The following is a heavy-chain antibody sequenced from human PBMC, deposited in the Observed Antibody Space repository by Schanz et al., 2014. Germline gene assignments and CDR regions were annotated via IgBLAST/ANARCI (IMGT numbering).Heavy chain of an antibody. V-gene: IGHV1-69*02. Sequence: QLQLVQSGAEVKKPGSSVKVSCKLSGGTFSSYTISWMRQAPGQGLEWMGKITPVLNIATYAQRFQGRVSITADTSTNTAYMELSSLTSEDTAVHYCARGRGFYDYWGQGTLVTVSS. CDR1: GGTFSSYT. D-gene: IGHD3-10*01. CDR3: ARGRGFYDY. J-gene: IGHJ4*02. CDR2: ITPVLNIA.